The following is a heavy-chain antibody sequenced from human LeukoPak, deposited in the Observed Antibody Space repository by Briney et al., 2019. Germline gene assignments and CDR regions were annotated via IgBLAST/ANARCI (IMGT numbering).Heavy chain of an antibody. CDR2: IIPIFGTA. Sequence: SVKVSCKASGGTFSSYAISWVRQAPGQGLEWMGGIIPIFGTANYAQKFQGRVTITADESTSTAYMELSSLRSEDTAVYYCARDSGIYSSGWYSPDYWGQETLVTVSS. V-gene: IGHV1-69*13. D-gene: IGHD6-19*01. CDR1: GGTFSSYA. J-gene: IGHJ4*02. CDR3: ARDSGIYSSGWYSPDY.